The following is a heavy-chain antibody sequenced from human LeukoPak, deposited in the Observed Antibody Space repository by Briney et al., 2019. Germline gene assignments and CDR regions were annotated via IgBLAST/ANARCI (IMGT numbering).Heavy chain of an antibody. Sequence: GGSLRLSCAASGFTFSSYAMSWVRQAPGKGLEWVSAISGSGGSTYYADSVKGRFTISRDNSKNTLYLQMNSLRAEDTAVYYCAKDTGQFGDSSGHFDYWGQGTLVTVSS. CDR1: GFTFSSYA. J-gene: IGHJ4*02. CDR3: AKDTGQFGDSSGHFDY. CDR2: ISGSGGST. V-gene: IGHV3-23*01. D-gene: IGHD3-22*01.